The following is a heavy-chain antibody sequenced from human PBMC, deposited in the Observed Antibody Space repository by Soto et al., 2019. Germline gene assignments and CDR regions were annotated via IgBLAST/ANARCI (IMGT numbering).Heavy chain of an antibody. J-gene: IGHJ3*02. CDR1: GGSISSGGYY. CDR3: ARWTGGYGEPPWAFDI. CDR2: IYYSGST. V-gene: IGHV4-31*03. D-gene: IGHD4-17*01. Sequence: QVQLQESGPGLVKPSQTLSLTCTVSGGSISSGGYYWSWIRQHPGKGLEWIGYIYYSGSTYYNPSLKSRVTISVDTSKNQFSLKLSSVTAADTAVYYCARWTGGYGEPPWAFDIWGQGKMVTVSS.